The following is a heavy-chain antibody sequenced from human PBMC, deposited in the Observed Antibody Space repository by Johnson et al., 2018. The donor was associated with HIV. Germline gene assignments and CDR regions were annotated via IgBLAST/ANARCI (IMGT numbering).Heavy chain of an antibody. CDR1: GFTFSSYA. Sequence: VQLVESGGGVVQPGKSLRLFCAASGFTFSSYAMHWVRQAPGKGLEWVAFIRYDGSNKYYADSVKGRFTISRDNSKNTLYLEMNSLRAEDTAVFYCARGALGDWVDAFDIWGQGTMVTVSS. V-gene: IGHV3-30*02. D-gene: IGHD3-16*01. J-gene: IGHJ3*02. CDR3: ARGALGDWVDAFDI. CDR2: IRYDGSNK.